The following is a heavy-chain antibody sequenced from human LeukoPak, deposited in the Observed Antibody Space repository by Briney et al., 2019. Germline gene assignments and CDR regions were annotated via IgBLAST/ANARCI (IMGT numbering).Heavy chain of an antibody. CDR2: ISGSGGRT. D-gene: IGHD6-6*01. CDR3: AKPRREYSSSSSWFDP. Sequence: PGGSLRLSCAASGFTFSSYAMSWVRQAPGKGLEWVSAISGSGGRTYYADSVKGRFTISRDNSKNTLYLQMNSLRAEDTAVYYCAKPRREYSSSSSWFDPRGQGTLVTVSS. CDR1: GFTFSSYA. J-gene: IGHJ5*02. V-gene: IGHV3-23*01.